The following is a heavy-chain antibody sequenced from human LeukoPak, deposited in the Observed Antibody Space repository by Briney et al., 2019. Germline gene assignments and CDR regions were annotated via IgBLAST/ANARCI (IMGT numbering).Heavy chain of an antibody. CDR3: ARGLMYYDILTGYYSGYWFDP. CDR2: IYYSGST. V-gene: IGHV4-30-4*01. J-gene: IGHJ5*02. Sequence: SQTLSLTCTVSGGSISSGDYYWSWIRQPPGKGLEWVGYIYYSGSTYYNPSLKSRVTISVDTPKNQFSLKLSSVTAADTAVYYCARGLMYYDILTGYYSGYWFDPWGQGTLVTVSS. CDR1: GGSISSGDYY. D-gene: IGHD3-9*01.